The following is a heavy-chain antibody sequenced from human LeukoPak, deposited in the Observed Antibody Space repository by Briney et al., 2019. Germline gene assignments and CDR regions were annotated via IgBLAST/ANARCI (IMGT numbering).Heavy chain of an antibody. CDR1: GFTFSSYA. V-gene: IGHV3-30-3*01. CDR2: ISYDGSNK. Sequence: PGGSLRLSCAASGFTFSSYAMHWVRQAPGKGLEWVAVISYDGSNKYYADSVKGRFTISRDNSKNTLYLQMNSLRAEDTAVYYCARDLAYDSSGYYFWYYYYGMDVWGQGTTVTVSS. D-gene: IGHD3-22*01. J-gene: IGHJ6*02. CDR3: ARDLAYDSSGYYFWYYYYGMDV.